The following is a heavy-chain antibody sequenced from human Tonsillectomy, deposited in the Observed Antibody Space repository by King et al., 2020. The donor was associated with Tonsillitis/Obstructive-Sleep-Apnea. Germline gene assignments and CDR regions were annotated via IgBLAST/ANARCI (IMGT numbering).Heavy chain of an antibody. CDR3: ARVPYSSNFYTDY. D-gene: IGHD6-13*01. J-gene: IGHJ4*02. CDR1: GFTFSSYS. CDR2: ISGSSTYV. Sequence: VQLVESGGGLVKPGGSLRLSCAASGFTFSSYSMNWVRQAPGKGLEWVSSISGSSTYVSYADSLKGRFSISRDNPKNSLYLQMNSLRAEDTAVYYCARVPYSSNFYTDYWGQGTLVTVSS. V-gene: IGHV3-21*01.